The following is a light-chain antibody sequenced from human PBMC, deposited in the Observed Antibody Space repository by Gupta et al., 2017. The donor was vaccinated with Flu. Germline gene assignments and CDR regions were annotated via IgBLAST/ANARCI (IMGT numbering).Light chain of an antibody. V-gene: IGLV2-11*01. Sequence: KLMIFDVTKRPSGVPDRFSGSKSGNTASLTISGLQAEDEVDYYCCSYAGGLYVFGAGTKVSVL. CDR3: CSYAGGLYV. CDR2: DVT. J-gene: IGLJ1*01.